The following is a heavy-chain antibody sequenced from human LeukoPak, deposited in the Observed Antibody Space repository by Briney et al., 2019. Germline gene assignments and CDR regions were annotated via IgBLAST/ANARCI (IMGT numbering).Heavy chain of an antibody. CDR3: ARGSDYGDHYYFDF. CDR2: IYSGGST. Sequence: GGSLRLSCAASGFTVSSNYMSWVRQAPGKGLEWVSVIYSGGSTYYADSVKGRFTISRDNSKNTLYLQMNSLRAEDTAVYYCARGSDYGDHYYFDFWGQGTLVTVSS. D-gene: IGHD4-17*01. J-gene: IGHJ4*02. CDR1: GFTVSSNY. V-gene: IGHV3-66*01.